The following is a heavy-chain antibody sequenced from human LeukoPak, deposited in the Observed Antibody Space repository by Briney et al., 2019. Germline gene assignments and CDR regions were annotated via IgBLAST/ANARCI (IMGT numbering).Heavy chain of an antibody. Sequence: PSETLSLPCTLSGGHIRSYYWSWMPHPPGKGVECIGYPYYSGSTNYNPSLKRRVSISVDTSKSQFSLKLSSVTAADTAVYYCARTGSTVTMLYPFDHWGQGTLVTVSS. V-gene: IGHV4-59*01. CDR3: ARTGSTVTMLYPFDH. D-gene: IGHD4-17*01. J-gene: IGHJ4*02. CDR2: PYYSGST. CDR1: GGHIRSYY.